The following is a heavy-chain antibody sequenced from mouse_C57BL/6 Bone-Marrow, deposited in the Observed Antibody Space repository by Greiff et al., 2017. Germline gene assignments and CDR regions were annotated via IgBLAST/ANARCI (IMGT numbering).Heavy chain of an antibody. J-gene: IGHJ4*01. CDR2: IYPRSGNT. D-gene: IGHD1-1*01. V-gene: IGHV1-81*01. CDR1: GYTFTSYG. Sequence: QVRLQQSGAELARPGASVKLSCKASGYTFTSYGISWVKQRTGRGLEWIGEIYPRSGNTYYNEKFKGKATLTADKSSSTAYMELRSLTSEDSAVYFCAREVYYYGSSPYYYAMDYWGQGTSVTVSS. CDR3: AREVYYYGSSPYYYAMDY.